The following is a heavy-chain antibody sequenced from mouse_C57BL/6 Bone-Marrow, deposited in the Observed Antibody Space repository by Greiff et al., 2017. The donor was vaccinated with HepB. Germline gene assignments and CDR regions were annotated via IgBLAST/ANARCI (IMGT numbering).Heavy chain of an antibody. CDR3: ARLDGNYGFDYFDY. V-gene: IGHV1-18*01. J-gene: IGHJ2*01. D-gene: IGHD2-1*01. CDR2: INPNNGGT. CDR1: GYTFTDYN. Sequence: VQLQQSGPELVKPGASVKIPCKASGYTFTDYNMDWVKQSHGKSLEWIGDINPNNGGTIYNQKFKGKATLTVDKSSSTAYMELRSLTSEDTAVYYCARLDGNYGFDYFDYWGQGTTLTVSS.